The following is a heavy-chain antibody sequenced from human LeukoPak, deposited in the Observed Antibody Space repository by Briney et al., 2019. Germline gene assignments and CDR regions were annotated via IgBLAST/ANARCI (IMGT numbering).Heavy chain of an antibody. J-gene: IGHJ4*02. D-gene: IGHD3-10*01. CDR2: IWYDGSKK. CDR3: ARENTIVRGGTLYYFDL. V-gene: IGHV3-33*01. Sequence: PGRSLRLSCAASGFSFRSYGIHWVRQAPGKGLEWVAVIWYDGSKKYYADSVKGRFTISRDNSKNTLYLQMDSLRAEDTAVYYCARENTIVRGGTLYYFDLWGQGTLVTVSS. CDR1: GFSFRSYG.